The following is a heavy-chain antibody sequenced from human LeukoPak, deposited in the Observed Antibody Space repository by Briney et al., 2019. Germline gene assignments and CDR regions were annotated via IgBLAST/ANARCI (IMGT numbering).Heavy chain of an antibody. CDR1: GFTFSSYS. D-gene: IGHD6-13*01. CDR3: ARLAGRSSLSAFDI. CDR2: ISSSSSYI. V-gene: IGHV3-21*01. Sequence: GGSLRLSCAASGFTFSSYSMNWVRQAPGKGLEWVSSISSSSSYIYYADSVRGRFTISRDNAKNSLYLQMNSLRAEDTAVYYCARLAGRSSLSAFDIWGQGTMVTVSS. J-gene: IGHJ3*02.